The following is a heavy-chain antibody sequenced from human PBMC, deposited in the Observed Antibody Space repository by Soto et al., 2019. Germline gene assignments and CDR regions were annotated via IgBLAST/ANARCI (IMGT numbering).Heavy chain of an antibody. CDR3: ARVAVFGVVLDF. J-gene: IGHJ4*02. Sequence: SETLSLTCTVSGGSVSSGSYYWSWIRQSPGRGLEWIGIVNYSGRTTYNPSFKSRVTLSVDTSKNQFSLKLHSVTAADTAIYYCARVAVFGVVLDFWGQGTQVTISS. CDR2: VNYSGRT. CDR1: GGSVSSGSYY. D-gene: IGHD3-3*01. V-gene: IGHV4-61*01.